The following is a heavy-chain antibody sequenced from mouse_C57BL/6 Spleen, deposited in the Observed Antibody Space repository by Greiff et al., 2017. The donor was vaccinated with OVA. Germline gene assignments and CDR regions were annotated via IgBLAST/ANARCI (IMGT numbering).Heavy chain of an antibody. J-gene: IGHJ4*01. D-gene: IGHD1-1*01. CDR1: GFTFSSYA. Sequence: DVKLVESGEGLVKPGGSLKLSCAASGFTFSSYAMSWVRQTPEKRLEWVAYISSGGDYIYYADTVKGRFTISRDNARNTLYLQMSSLKSEDTAMYYCTRGGITTVVANPYYAMDYWGQGTSVTVSS. CDR2: ISSGGDYI. CDR3: TRGGITTVVANPYYAMDY. V-gene: IGHV5-9-1*02.